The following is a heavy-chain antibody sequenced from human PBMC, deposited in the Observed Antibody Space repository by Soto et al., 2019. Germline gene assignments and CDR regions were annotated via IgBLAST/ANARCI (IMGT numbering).Heavy chain of an antibody. CDR3: AREGTYYDFWSGRSLDY. Sequence: ASVKVSCKASGYTFTSYGISWVRQAPGQGLEWMGWISAYNGNTNYAQKLQGRVTMTTDTSTSTAYMELRSLRSDDTAVYYCAREGTYYDFWSGRSLDYWGQGTLVTVSS. V-gene: IGHV1-18*01. CDR2: ISAYNGNT. D-gene: IGHD3-3*01. J-gene: IGHJ4*02. CDR1: GYTFTSYG.